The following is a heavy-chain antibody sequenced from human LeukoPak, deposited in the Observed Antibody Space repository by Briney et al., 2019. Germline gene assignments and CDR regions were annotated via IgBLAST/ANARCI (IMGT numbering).Heavy chain of an antibody. V-gene: IGHV4-34*01. Sequence: PSETLSLTCAVYVGSFRGYYWNWIRQPPGKGLEWIGEINHSGTTNYNPSLKSRVTISVETSKNQFSLKLTSVTAADTAVYYCARGGDILTGYSMYYFDYWGQGTLVTVSS. CDR3: ARGGDILTGYSMYYFDY. J-gene: IGHJ4*02. CDR1: VGSFRGYY. D-gene: IGHD3-9*01. CDR2: INHSGTT.